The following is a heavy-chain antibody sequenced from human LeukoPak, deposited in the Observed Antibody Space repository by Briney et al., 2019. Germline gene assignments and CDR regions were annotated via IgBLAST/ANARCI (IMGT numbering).Heavy chain of an antibody. CDR3: TTDHDTSSWTFIY. V-gene: IGHV3-49*03. Sequence: PGRSLRLSCTPSGFTFGDYAMSWFRQAPGKGLEWVGFISSNTYGGTTEYAASVKGRFTISRDDSKGIAYLQMNSLKTEDTAVYYCTTDHDTSSWTFIYWGQGTLVTVSS. J-gene: IGHJ4*02. D-gene: IGHD6-13*01. CDR2: ISSNTYGGTT. CDR1: GFTFGDYA.